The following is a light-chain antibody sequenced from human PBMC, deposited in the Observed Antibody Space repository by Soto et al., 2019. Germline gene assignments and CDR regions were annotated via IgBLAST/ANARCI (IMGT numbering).Light chain of an antibody. Sequence: DIQMTQSPSTLSASVGDRVTITCRASQTINSYLAWYQQKPGKAPKLLIYKASTLESGVPSRFSGSGSGTEFTLTISSLQADDFAIYYCQQYNGYRLAFGGGTKVDIK. V-gene: IGKV1-5*03. CDR1: QTINSY. CDR3: QQYNGYRLA. J-gene: IGKJ4*01. CDR2: KAS.